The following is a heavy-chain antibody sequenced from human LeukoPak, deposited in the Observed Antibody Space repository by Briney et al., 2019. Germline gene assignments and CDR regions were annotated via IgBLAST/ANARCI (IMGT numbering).Heavy chain of an antibody. V-gene: IGHV4-39*07. CDR2: IYYSGST. CDR3: ARVAREWFDP. CDR1: GGSISSSNFY. Sequence: SETLSLTCTVSGGSISSSNFYWGRIRQPPGKGLEWIGSIYYSGSTYYNPSLKSRVSISVDTSKNQFSLKLSSVTAADTAVYFCARVAREWFDPWGQGTLVTVSS. J-gene: IGHJ5*02.